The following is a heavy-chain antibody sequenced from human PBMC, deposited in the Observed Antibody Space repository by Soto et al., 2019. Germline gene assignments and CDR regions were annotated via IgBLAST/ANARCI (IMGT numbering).Heavy chain of an antibody. CDR1: GFTFEDFA. Sequence: EVQLVESGGGLVQPGRSLRLSCAPSGFTFEDFAMHWVRQGPGKGLEWVAGISWNSGTLGYADSVKGRFVISRDNAKKSLYLQMSSLRPEDTALYYCAKDPPWTVGPLAMDVWGQGTTVTVSS. CDR2: ISWNSGTL. CDR3: AKDPPWTVGPLAMDV. D-gene: IGHD1-26*01. J-gene: IGHJ6*02. V-gene: IGHV3-9*01.